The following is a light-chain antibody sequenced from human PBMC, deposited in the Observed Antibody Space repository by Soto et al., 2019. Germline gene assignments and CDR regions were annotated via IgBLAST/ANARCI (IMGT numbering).Light chain of an antibody. Sequence: QSALTQPPSASGSPGQSVTISCTGTSSDVGGYNYVSWYQQHPGKAPKLMIYEVNKRPSGVPDRFSGSKSGNTASLTGSGLEAEDEADYYCYSYAGSPDVFGTGTKVTVL. CDR1: SSDVGGYNY. J-gene: IGLJ1*01. V-gene: IGLV2-8*01. CDR2: EVN. CDR3: YSYAGSPDV.